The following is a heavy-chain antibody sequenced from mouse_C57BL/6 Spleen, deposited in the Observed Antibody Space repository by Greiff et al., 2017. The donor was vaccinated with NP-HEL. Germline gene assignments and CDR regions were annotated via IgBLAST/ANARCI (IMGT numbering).Heavy chain of an antibody. V-gene: IGHV1-39*01. CDR2: INPNYGTT. CDR1: GYSFTDYN. Sequence: VQLQQSGPELVKPGASVKISCKASGYSFTDYNMNWVKQSHGKSLAWTGVINPNYGTTSYNQKFKGKATLTVDQSSSTAYMQLNSLTSEYSSVYYLARRDGYDGPMDYWGQGTSVTVSS. D-gene: IGHD2-2*01. CDR3: ARRDGYDGPMDY. J-gene: IGHJ4*01.